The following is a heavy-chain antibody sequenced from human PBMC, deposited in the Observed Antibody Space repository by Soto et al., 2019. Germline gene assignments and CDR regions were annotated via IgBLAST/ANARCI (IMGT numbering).Heavy chain of an antibody. D-gene: IGHD3-3*01. V-gene: IGHV1-3*01. Sequence: ASVKVSCKASGYTFTSYAMHWVRQAPGQRLEWMGWINAGNGNTKYSQKFQGRVTITRDTSASTAYMELSSLRSEDTAVYYCARDQGVYYGFWSGYYQPQHNWFDPWGQGTLVTVSS. J-gene: IGHJ5*02. CDR1: GYTFTSYA. CDR2: INAGNGNT. CDR3: ARDQGVYYGFWSGYYQPQHNWFDP.